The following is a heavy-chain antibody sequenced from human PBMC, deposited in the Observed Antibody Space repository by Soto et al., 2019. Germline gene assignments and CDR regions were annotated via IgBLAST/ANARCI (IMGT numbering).Heavy chain of an antibody. CDR3: ARDGDYYDSSGYYLYYYYGMDV. V-gene: IGHV3-48*02. Sequence: EVQLVESGGGLVQPGGSLRLSCAASGFTFSSYSMNWVRQAPGKGLEWVSYISSSSSTIYYADSVKGRFTISRDNAKNSLYLQMNSLRDEDTAAYYCARDGDYYDSSGYYLYYYYGMDVWGQGTTVTVSS. J-gene: IGHJ6*02. CDR2: ISSSSSTI. CDR1: GFTFSSYS. D-gene: IGHD3-22*01.